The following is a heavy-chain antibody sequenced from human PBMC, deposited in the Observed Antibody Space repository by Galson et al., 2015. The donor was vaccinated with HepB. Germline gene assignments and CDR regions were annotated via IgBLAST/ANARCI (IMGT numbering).Heavy chain of an antibody. J-gene: IGHJ5*02. CDR3: ARQLRYFDWLLPGGWFDP. CDR1: GGSISSSSYY. D-gene: IGHD3-9*01. Sequence: LSLTCTVSGGSISSSSYYWGWIRQPPGKGLEWIGSIYYSGSTYYNPSLKSRVTISVDTSKNQFSLKLSSVTAADTAVYYCARQLRYFDWLLPGGWFDPWGQGTLVTVSS. CDR2: IYYSGST. V-gene: IGHV4-39*01.